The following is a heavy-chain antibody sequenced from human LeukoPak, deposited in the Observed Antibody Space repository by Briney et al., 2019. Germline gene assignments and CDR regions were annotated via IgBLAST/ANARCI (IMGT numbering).Heavy chain of an antibody. Sequence: PSETLSLTCAVYGGSFSGYYWSWIRQPPGKGLEWIGEINHSGSTNYNPSLKSRVTISVDTSKNQFSLKLSSVTAADTAVYYCASRYYYVSSGYYNWFDPWGQGTLVTVSS. V-gene: IGHV4-34*01. CDR2: INHSGST. J-gene: IGHJ5*02. CDR3: ASRYYYVSSGYYNWFDP. D-gene: IGHD3-22*01. CDR1: GGSFSGYY.